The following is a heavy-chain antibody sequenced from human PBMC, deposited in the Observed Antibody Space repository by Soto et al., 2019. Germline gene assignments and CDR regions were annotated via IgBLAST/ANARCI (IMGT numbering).Heavy chain of an antibody. CDR1: GGSLTSYY. Sequence: PSETLSLTCTVSGGSLTSYYWSWIRQPPGKGLEWIGFVYYTGIARYNPSLKSRVTISVDTSKNTFSLKLSSVTAADTAVYYGASGKAAGTYCFDYWGQGTRVTVGS. J-gene: IGHJ4*02. V-gene: IGHV4-59*08. D-gene: IGHD6-13*01. CDR2: VYYTGIA. CDR3: ASGKAAGTYCFDY.